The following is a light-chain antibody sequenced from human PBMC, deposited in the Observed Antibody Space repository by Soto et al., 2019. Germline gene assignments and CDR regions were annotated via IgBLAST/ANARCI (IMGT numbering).Light chain of an antibody. CDR2: DVS. CDR3: SSYTSSGV. CDR1: ISDVGDSNY. J-gene: IGLJ1*01. V-gene: IGLV2-14*03. Sequence: QSALTQPASVSGSPGQSITISCTGSISDVGDSNYVSWYQHHPSKAPKLMIYDVSYRPSGISNRFSGSKSGYTASLTISGLQAEDEADYYCSSYTSSGVFGTGTKVTVL.